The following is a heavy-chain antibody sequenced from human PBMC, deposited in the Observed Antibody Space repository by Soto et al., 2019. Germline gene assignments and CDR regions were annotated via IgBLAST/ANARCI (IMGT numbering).Heavy chain of an antibody. D-gene: IGHD3-10*01. CDR3: ARDGLPVLLWFGESPGGYYYYYMDV. Sequence: ASVKVSCKASGYTFTSYGISWVRQAPGQGLEWMGWISAYNGNTNYAQKLQGRVTMTTDTSTSTAYMELRSLRSDDTAVYYCARDGLPVLLWFGESPGGYYYYYMDVWGKGTTVTVSS. J-gene: IGHJ6*03. CDR1: GYTFTSYG. CDR2: ISAYNGNT. V-gene: IGHV1-18*01.